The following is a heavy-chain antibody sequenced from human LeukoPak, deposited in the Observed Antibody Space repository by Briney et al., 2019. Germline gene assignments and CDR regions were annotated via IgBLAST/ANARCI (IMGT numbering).Heavy chain of an antibody. CDR2: IYTSGST. CDR1: GGSISSYY. J-gene: IGHJ5*02. Sequence: SETLSLTCTVSGGSISSYYWSWIRQPAGKGLEWIGRIYTSGSTNYNPSLKSRVTMSVDTSKNQFSLKLSSVTAADTAVYYCAREFIAAAGNSWFDPWGQGTLVTVSS. D-gene: IGHD6-13*01. CDR3: AREFIAAAGNSWFDP. V-gene: IGHV4-4*07.